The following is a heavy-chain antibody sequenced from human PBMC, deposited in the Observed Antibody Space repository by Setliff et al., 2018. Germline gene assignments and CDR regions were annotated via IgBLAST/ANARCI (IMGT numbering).Heavy chain of an antibody. CDR3: ARAELLWFGGFDP. D-gene: IGHD3-10*01. V-gene: IGHV1-8*02. Sequence: ASVKVSCKASGYTFTSYDINWVQQATGQGLEWMGWMNPNSGNTGYAQKFQGRVTMTRNTSISTAYMELSSLRSEDTAVYYCARAELLWFGGFDPWGQGTLVTAPQ. CDR2: MNPNSGNT. CDR1: GYTFTSYD. J-gene: IGHJ5*02.